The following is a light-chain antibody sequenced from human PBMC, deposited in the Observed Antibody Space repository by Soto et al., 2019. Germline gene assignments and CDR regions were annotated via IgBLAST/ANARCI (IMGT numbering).Light chain of an antibody. CDR1: GSDVGGYNY. CDR3: SSYSRTSVYV. CDR2: EVS. V-gene: IGLV2-14*01. J-gene: IGLJ1*01. Sequence: QSALTQPASVSGSPGQSITISCTGTGSDVGGYNYVSWYQRHPGKAPKLMIFEVSSRPSGVSNRFSGSKSGNTASLTISGLQAEDEADYFCSSYSRTSVYVFGRGTKVTVL.